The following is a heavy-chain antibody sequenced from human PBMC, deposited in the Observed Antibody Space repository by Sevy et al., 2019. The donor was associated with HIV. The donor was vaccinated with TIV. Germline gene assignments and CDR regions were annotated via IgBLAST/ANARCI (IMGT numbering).Heavy chain of an antibody. D-gene: IGHD1-26*01. Sequence: GGSLRLSCAASGFTFSSFAMSWVRQTPGKGLEWVSGLNGSGGRTYYPDSVKGRFTISRDNSKHTLYLQMNSRRAEDTAVYYCAKDTDSGSYLNDAFDIWGQGTMVTVSS. CDR2: LNGSGGRT. CDR3: AKDTDSGSYLNDAFDI. V-gene: IGHV3-23*01. CDR1: GFTFSSFA. J-gene: IGHJ3*02.